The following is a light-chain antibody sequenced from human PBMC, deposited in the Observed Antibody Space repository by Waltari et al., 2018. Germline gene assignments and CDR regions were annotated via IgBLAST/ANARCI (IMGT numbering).Light chain of an antibody. CDR3: CSYAGSSAPLYV. CDR2: EVN. V-gene: IGLV2-23*02. J-gene: IGLJ1*01. CDR1: SSDFGSYNL. Sequence: QSALTQPASVSGSPGQSITISCTGTSSDFGSYNLVSWYQQHPGKAPKFMIYEVNKRPSWVSNRFSGSKSGNTASLTISGLQAEDEADYYCCSYAGSSAPLYVFGTGTKVTVL.